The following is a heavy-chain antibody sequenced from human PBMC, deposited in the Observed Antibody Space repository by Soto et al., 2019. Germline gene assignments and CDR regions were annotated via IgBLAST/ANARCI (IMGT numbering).Heavy chain of an antibody. CDR2: IKQDGSEK. J-gene: IGHJ5*02. CDR3: ARGGYSYGTTWFDP. V-gene: IGHV3-7*03. CDR1: GFTFSSYW. D-gene: IGHD5-18*01. Sequence: GGSLRLSCAASGFTFSSYWMSWVRQAPGKGLEWVANIKQDGSEKYYVDSVKGRFTISRDNAKNSLYLQMNSLRAEDTAVYYCARGGYSYGTTWFDPWGQGTLVTVSS.